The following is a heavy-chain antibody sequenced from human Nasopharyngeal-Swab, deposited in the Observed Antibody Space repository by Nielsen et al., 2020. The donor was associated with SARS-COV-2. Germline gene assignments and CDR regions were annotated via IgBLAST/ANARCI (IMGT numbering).Heavy chain of an antibody. J-gene: IGHJ4*02. Sequence: GESLKISCAASGFTFSSYWMSWVRQAPGKGLEWVANIKQDGSEKYYVDSVKGRFTISRDNAKNSLYLQMNSLRAEDTAVYYCARDGILLWFGEERLDYWGQGTLVTAPQ. CDR1: GFTFSSYW. CDR3: ARDGILLWFGEERLDY. CDR2: IKQDGSEK. D-gene: IGHD3-10*01. V-gene: IGHV3-7*03.